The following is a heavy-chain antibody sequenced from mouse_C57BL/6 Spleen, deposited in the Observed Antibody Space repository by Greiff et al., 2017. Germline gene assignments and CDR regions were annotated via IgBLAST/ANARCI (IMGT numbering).Heavy chain of an antibody. CDR2: INPSSGYT. CDR3: ARLDYGSRYYDAMDY. V-gene: IGHV1-7*01. Sequence: QVQLQQSGAELAKPGASVKLSCKASGSTFTSSWMHWVKQRPGQGLEWIGYINPSSGYTKYIQKFKDKATLTADKSSSTAYMQLSSLTYEDSAVYYWARLDYGSRYYDAMDYWGQGTSVTVSS. J-gene: IGHJ4*01. CDR1: GSTFTSSW. D-gene: IGHD1-1*01.